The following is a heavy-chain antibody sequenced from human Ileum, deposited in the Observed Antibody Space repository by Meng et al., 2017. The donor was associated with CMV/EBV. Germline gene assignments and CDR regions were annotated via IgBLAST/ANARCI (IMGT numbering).Heavy chain of an antibody. J-gene: IGHJ3*02. CDR1: GGSINISPYY. CDR2: IYYSGTT. D-gene: IGHD3-22*01. Sequence: GSLRLYCSVSGGSINISPYYWAWIRQSPGQGREWIGTIYYSGTTFYNSSLKSRATISVDTSKNQFSLGLTSVTAADTAVYYCARAPRVVVLLTQGGAFDIWSQGTLVTVSS. V-gene: IGHV4-39*07. CDR3: ARAPRVVVLLTQGGAFDI.